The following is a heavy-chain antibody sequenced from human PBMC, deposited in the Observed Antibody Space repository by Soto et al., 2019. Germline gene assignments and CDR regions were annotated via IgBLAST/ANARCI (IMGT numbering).Heavy chain of an antibody. J-gene: IGHJ6*03. Sequence: PGGSLRLSCAASGFTFSNAWMSWVRQGPGKGLEWVGRIKSKTDGGTTDYAAPVKGRFTISRDDSKNTLYLQMNSLKTEDTAVYYYTTASLSRGTTLRGFYYYYHMDVWGKGTTVTVSS. CDR1: GFTFSNAW. V-gene: IGHV3-15*01. CDR3: TTASLSRGTTLRGFYYYYHMDV. D-gene: IGHD1-7*01. CDR2: IKSKTDGGTT.